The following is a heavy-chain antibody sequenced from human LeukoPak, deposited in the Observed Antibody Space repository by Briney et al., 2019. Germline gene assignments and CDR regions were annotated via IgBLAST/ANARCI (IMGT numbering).Heavy chain of an antibody. CDR1: GFTFSSYW. V-gene: IGHV3-7*01. Sequence: GGSLRLSCAASGFTFSSYWMSWVRQAPGKGLEWVANIKQDGSEKYYVDSVKGRFTISRDNAKNSLYLQMNSLRAEDTAVYYCARDLSGSGDRGWFDPWGQGTLVTVSS. CDR3: ARDLSGSGDRGWFDP. J-gene: IGHJ5*02. CDR2: IKQDGSEK. D-gene: IGHD2-15*01.